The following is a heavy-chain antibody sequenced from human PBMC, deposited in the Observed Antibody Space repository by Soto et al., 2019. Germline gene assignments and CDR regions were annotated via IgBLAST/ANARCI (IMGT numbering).Heavy chain of an antibody. CDR3: ARTVRGVISHFDY. V-gene: IGHV4-39*01. Sequence: SETLSLTCTVSGGSISSSSYYWGWIRQPPGKGLGWIGSIYYSGSTYYNPSLKSRVTISVDTSKNQFSLKLSSVTAADTAVYYCARTVRGVISHFDYWGQGTLVTVSS. CDR1: GGSISSSSYY. D-gene: IGHD3-10*01. CDR2: IYYSGST. J-gene: IGHJ4*02.